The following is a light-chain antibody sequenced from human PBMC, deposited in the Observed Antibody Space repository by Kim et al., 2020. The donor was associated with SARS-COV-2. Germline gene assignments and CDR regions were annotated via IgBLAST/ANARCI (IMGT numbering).Light chain of an antibody. CDR2: DTR. Sequence: PGGPGSLTCGSSTVAVSSGHHPYWFQQKPGQAPRTLIYDTRNKHSWTPARFSGSLLGGNAALTLSGALPEDEAEYYCLLYFNGYRIFGGGTQLTVL. CDR1: TVAVSSGHH. CDR3: LLYFNGYRI. V-gene: IGLV7-46*01. J-gene: IGLJ2*01.